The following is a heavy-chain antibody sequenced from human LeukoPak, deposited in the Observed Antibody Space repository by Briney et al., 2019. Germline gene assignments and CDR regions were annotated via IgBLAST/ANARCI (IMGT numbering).Heavy chain of an antibody. CDR2: FDPEDGET. Sequence: ASVKVSCKVSGYTLTELSMHWVRQAPGKGLEWMGGFDPEDGETIYAQKFQGRVTMTEDTSADTAYMELSSLRSEDTAVYYCARDGEWLGELVATIVFDYWGQGTLVTVSS. D-gene: IGHD5-12*01. J-gene: IGHJ4*02. V-gene: IGHV1-24*01. CDR3: ARDGEWLGELVATIVFDY. CDR1: GYTLTELS.